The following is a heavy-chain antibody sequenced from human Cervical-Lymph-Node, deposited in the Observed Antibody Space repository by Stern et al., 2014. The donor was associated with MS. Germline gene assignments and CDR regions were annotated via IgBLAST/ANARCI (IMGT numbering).Heavy chain of an antibody. D-gene: IGHD6-6*01. CDR2: IVVGSGNT. J-gene: IGHJ4*02. Sequence: QLVESGPEVKKPGTSVKVSCKASGFTFTSSAVQWVRQARGQRLEWLGWIVVGSGNTNYAQKFQERVTITRDMSTSTAYMELSSLRSEDTAVYYCAADDYSSSFYFDYWGQGTLVTVSS. CDR3: AADDYSSSFYFDY. V-gene: IGHV1-58*01. CDR1: GFTFTSSA.